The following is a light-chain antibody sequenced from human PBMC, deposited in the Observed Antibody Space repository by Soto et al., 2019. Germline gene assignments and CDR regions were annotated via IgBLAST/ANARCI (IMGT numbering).Light chain of an antibody. J-gene: IGLJ2*01. CDR2: STS. CDR3: LLYYGGAQV. Sequence: QAVVTQEPSLTVSPGGTVTLTCASSTGAVTSGFFPIWFQQRPGQSPRALIYSTSYSHSWTPARFSGSLLGGKAALTLSGVQPEDEGDYYCLLYYGGAQVFGGGTKLTVL. V-gene: IGLV7-43*01. CDR1: TGAVTSGFF.